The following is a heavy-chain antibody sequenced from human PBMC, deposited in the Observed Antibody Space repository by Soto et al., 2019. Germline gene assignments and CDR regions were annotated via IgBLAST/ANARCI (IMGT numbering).Heavy chain of an antibody. Sequence: PSETMSLTCAVDGGSFSGYYWSWICQPPGKGLEWIGEISHSGITNYNPSLKSRVTISLDTSKNQFSLNLTSVTAADTAVYYCARGRKRWLQPYIDYFDYWCPGTQVTASS. CDR2: ISHSGIT. D-gene: IGHD5-12*01. V-gene: IGHV4-34*01. CDR3: ARGRKRWLQPYIDYFDY. CDR1: GGSFSGYY. J-gene: IGHJ4*02.